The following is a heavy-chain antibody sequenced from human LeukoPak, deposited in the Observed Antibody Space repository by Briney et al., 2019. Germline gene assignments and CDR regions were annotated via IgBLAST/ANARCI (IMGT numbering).Heavy chain of an antibody. Sequence: PSETLSLTCTVSGGSISSYYWSWIRQPPGKGLEWIGCIYFRGSTNYNPSFKSRVTISVDTSKNQFSLKLSSVTAADTAVYYCARGLGTGGNWDAFDVWGQGTMVTVSS. CDR2: IYFRGST. CDR3: ARGLGTGGNWDAFDV. J-gene: IGHJ3*01. D-gene: IGHD2-21*01. V-gene: IGHV4-59*01. CDR1: GGSISSYY.